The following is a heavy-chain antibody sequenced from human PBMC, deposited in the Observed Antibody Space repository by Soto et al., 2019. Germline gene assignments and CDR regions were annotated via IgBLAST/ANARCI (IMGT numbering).Heavy chain of an antibody. Sequence: QVQLVESGGGVVQPGRSLRLSCAASGFTFSSYAMHWVRQAPGKGLEWVAVISYDGSNKYYADSVKGRFTISRDNSKNTLYLQMNSLRAEDTAVYYCAKDYGDYRYYYGMDVWGQGTTVTVSS. CDR1: GFTFSSYA. J-gene: IGHJ6*02. CDR3: AKDYGDYRYYYGMDV. V-gene: IGHV3-30-3*02. CDR2: ISYDGSNK. D-gene: IGHD4-17*01.